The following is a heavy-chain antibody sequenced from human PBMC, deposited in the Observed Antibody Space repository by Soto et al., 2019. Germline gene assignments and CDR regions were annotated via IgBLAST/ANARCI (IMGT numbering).Heavy chain of an antibody. CDR1: GFTFSSYA. D-gene: IGHD2-21*02. Sequence: QVQLVESGGGVVQPGRSLRLSCAASGFTFSSYAMHWVRQAPGKGLEWVAGISYDGSNKYYADSVKGRFTISRDNAKNTLYLQMSSLKAEDTAVYYCARDRGPSDCVGGCSTGWFDPWGQGTLVTVSS. J-gene: IGHJ5*02. V-gene: IGHV3-30-3*01. CDR3: ARDRGPSDCVGGCSTGWFDP. CDR2: ISYDGSNK.